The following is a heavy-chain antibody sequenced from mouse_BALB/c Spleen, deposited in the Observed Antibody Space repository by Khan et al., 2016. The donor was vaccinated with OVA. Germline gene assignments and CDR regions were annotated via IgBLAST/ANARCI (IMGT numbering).Heavy chain of an antibody. CDR3: ERDDYGSSYEDY. Sequence: EVELVESGGGLVKPGGSLKLSCAASGFTFSSYAMSWVRQTQEKRLEWVATISSGGSYSNYQDSVKGRFTISRDNATNTLYLQLSSLRSEDTAMYYCERDDYGSSYEDYWGQGTTLTVSA. J-gene: IGHJ2*01. D-gene: IGHD1-1*01. CDR2: ISSGGSYS. CDR1: GFTFSSYA. V-gene: IGHV5-9-3*01.